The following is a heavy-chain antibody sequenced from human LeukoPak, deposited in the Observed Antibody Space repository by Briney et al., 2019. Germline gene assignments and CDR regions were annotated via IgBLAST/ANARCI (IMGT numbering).Heavy chain of an antibody. J-gene: IGHJ4*02. Sequence: GGSLRLSCAASGFTFSSYSMNWVRQAPGKGLEWVSSISSSSSYIYYADSVKGRFTVSRDNAKNSLYLQMNSLRAEDTAVYYCARSKGYCSSTSCYPDYWGQGTLVTVSS. D-gene: IGHD2-2*01. V-gene: IGHV3-21*01. CDR1: GFTFSSYS. CDR2: ISSSSSYI. CDR3: ARSKGYCSSTSCYPDY.